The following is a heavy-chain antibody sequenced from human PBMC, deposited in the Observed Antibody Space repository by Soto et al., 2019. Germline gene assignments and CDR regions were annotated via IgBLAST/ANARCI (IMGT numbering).Heavy chain of an antibody. CDR3: ARGLYNWNYFDY. V-gene: IGHV4-31*03. CDR1: GGSISSGGYY. J-gene: IGHJ4*02. D-gene: IGHD1-20*01. Sequence: PSETLSLTCTVSGGSISSGGYYWSWISQHPGKGLEWIGYIYYSGSTYYNPSLKSRVTISVDTSKNQFSLKLSSVTAADTAVYYCARGLYNWNYFDYWGQGTLVTVSS. CDR2: IYYSGST.